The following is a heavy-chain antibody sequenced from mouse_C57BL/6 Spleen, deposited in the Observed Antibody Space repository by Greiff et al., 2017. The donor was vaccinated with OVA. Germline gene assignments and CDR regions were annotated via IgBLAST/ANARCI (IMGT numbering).Heavy chain of an antibody. D-gene: IGHD1-1*01. CDR1: GYTFTSYW. Sequence: QVQLQQPGAELVKPGASVKLSCKASGYTFTSYWMHWVKQRPGRGLEWIGRIDTNSGGTKYNEKFKSKATLPVDKPSSTAYMQLSSLTSKDSAVYYCARGGLLRSFDYWGQGTTLTVSS. V-gene: IGHV1-72*01. CDR2: IDTNSGGT. J-gene: IGHJ2*01. CDR3: ARGGLLRSFDY.